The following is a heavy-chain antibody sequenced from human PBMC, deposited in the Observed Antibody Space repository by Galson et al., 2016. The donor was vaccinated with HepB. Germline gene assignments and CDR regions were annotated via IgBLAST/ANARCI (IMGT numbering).Heavy chain of an antibody. Sequence: SLRLSCAASGFTFNTYSMNWVRQAPGKGLEWVSHISSSSSTIKYADSVKGRFTISRDNAKNSLYLQMNSLRDEDTAVYYCERDPWVDYWGQGTLVTVSS. CDR2: ISSSSSTI. D-gene: IGHD1-26*01. CDR3: ERDPWVDY. V-gene: IGHV3-48*02. CDR1: GFTFNTYS. J-gene: IGHJ4*02.